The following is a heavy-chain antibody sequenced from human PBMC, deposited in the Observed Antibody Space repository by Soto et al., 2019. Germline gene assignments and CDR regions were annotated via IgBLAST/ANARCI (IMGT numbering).Heavy chain of an antibody. V-gene: IGHV4-30-2*05. Sequence: SETLSLTCAVSGGSISSGGYSWSWIRQPPGKGLEWIGYIYHSGRTYYNPSLKSRVTISADTSKNQFSLKLRSVIATDTAIYFCARQYFHTDNYPAHFDHWGQGALVTVSS. D-gene: IGHD4-4*01. J-gene: IGHJ4*02. CDR3: ARQYFHTDNYPAHFDH. CDR1: GGSISSGGYS. CDR2: IYHSGRT.